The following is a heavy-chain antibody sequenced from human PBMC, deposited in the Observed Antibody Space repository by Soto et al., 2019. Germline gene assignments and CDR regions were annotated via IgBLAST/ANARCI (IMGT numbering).Heavy chain of an antibody. V-gene: IGHV1-69*04. CDR2: IIPILGIA. D-gene: IGHD3-9*01. Sequence: SVKVSCKASGGTFGSYTISWVRQAPGQGLEWMGRIIPILGIANYAQKFQGRVTITADKSTSTAYMELSSLRSEDTAVYYCARDLYPHYDISTGSNWFDPWGQGTLVTVSS. CDR3: ARDLYPHYDISTGSNWFDP. CDR1: GGTFGSYT. J-gene: IGHJ5*02.